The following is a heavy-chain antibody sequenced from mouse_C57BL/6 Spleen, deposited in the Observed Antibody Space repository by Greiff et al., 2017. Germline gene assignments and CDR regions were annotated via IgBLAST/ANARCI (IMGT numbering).Heavy chain of an antibody. J-gene: IGHJ4*01. CDR2: IWSGGST. V-gene: IGHV2-2*01. D-gene: IGHD2-5*01. CDR3: ARRKSNLYAMDY. Sequence: VQLQQSGPGLVQPSQSLSITCTVSGFSLTSYGVHWVRQSPGKGLEWLGVIWSGGSTDYNAAFISRRSISKDNSKSQVFFKMNSLQADDTAIYYCARRKSNLYAMDYWGQGTSVTVSS. CDR1: GFSLTSYG.